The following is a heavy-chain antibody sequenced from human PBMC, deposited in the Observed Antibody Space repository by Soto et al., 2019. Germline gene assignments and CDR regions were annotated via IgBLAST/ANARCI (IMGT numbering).Heavy chain of an antibody. J-gene: IGHJ6*02. CDR1: GGSISSGGYY. Sequence: SSETLSLTCTVSGGSISSGGYYWSWIRQHPGKGLEWIGYIYYSGSTYYNPSPKSRVTISVDTTKNQFSLQLSSVTAADTALFFCAREDDGGDRDSYGLDVWGQGTTVTVSS. D-gene: IGHD2-21*02. CDR3: AREDDGGDRDSYGLDV. CDR2: IYYSGST. V-gene: IGHV4-31*03.